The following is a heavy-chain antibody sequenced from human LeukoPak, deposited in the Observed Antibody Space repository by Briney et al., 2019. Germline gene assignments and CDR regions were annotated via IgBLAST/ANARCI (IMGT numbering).Heavy chain of an antibody. V-gene: IGHV3-33*01. J-gene: IGHJ4*02. CDR3: ARGSGSYYPRSDY. CDR2: IWYDGSNK. CDR1: GFTFSSYG. Sequence: PGGSLRLSCAAPGFTFSSYGMHWVRQAPGKGLEWVAVIWYDGSNKYYADSVKGRFTISRDNSKNTLYLQMNSLRAEDTAVYYCARGSGSYYPRSDYWGQGTLVTVSS. D-gene: IGHD1-26*01.